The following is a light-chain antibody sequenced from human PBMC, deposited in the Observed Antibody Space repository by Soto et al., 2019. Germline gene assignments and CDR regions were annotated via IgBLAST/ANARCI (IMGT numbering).Light chain of an antibody. V-gene: IGKV3-20*01. CDR2: GAS. CDR1: QSVSSSY. J-gene: IGKJ3*01. Sequence: EIVLTQSPGTLSLSPGERATLSCRASQSVSSSYLAWYQQKPGQAPRLLIFGASSRAPGIPDRFSGGGSGTDFTLTISRLEPEDFVVYYCQQYGSSGLFTFGPGTKVDIK. CDR3: QQYGSSGLFT.